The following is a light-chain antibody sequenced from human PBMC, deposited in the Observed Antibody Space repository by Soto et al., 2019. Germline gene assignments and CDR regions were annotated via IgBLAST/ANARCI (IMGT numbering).Light chain of an antibody. CDR2: EVD. J-gene: IGLJ2*01. V-gene: IGLV2-14*01. CDR3: SSYTSTTTPVV. Sequence: QSALTQPASVSGSPGQSITISCTGTSSDVGSYTYVSWYQQHPGQVPKLMIYEVDNRPSGVCSRFSGSKSRNTNSLTISGHQAEDEADYYCSSYTSTTTPVVFGAGTKVTVL. CDR1: SSDVGSYTY.